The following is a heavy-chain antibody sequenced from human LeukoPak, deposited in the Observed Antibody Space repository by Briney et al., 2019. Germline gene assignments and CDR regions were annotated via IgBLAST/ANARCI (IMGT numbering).Heavy chain of an antibody. CDR2: ISYDGSNK. D-gene: IGHD4-11*01. V-gene: IGHV3-30-3*01. CDR3: ARGDYPPCDY. Sequence: GGSLRHSCAASGFTLSSYAMHWVRQAPGKGLEWVAVISYDGSNKYYADSVKGRFTISRDNSKNTLYLQMNSLRAEDTAVYYCARGDYPPCDYWGQGTLVTVSS. CDR1: GFTLSSYA. J-gene: IGHJ4*02.